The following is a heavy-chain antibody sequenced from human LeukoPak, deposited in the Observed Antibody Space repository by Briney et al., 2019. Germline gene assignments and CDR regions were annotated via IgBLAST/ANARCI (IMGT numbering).Heavy chain of an antibody. Sequence: GGSLRLSCAAYGFTFSSYAMTWVRQAPGKGLEWVSSISGSGGGIYYADSVKGRFTISRDNSKNTLYLQMNSLRVEGTAVYYCAKDVDIAAAGSDYWGQGTLVTVSS. D-gene: IGHD6-13*01. CDR2: ISGSGGGI. V-gene: IGHV3-23*01. J-gene: IGHJ4*02. CDR1: GFTFSSYA. CDR3: AKDVDIAAAGSDY.